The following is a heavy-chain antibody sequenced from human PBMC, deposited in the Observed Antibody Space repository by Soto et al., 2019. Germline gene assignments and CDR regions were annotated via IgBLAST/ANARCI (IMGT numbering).Heavy chain of an antibody. J-gene: IGHJ3*01. V-gene: IGHV1-69*02. CDR1: GGTFSSYT. CDR3: ASPTTYYYDSSGYYR. CDR2: IIPILGIA. Sequence: GASVKVSCKASGGTFSSYTISWVRQAPGQGLEWMGRIIPILGIANYAQKFQGRVTITADKSTSTAYMELSSLRSEDTAVYYCASPTTYYYDSSGYYRWGQGTMVTV. D-gene: IGHD3-22*01.